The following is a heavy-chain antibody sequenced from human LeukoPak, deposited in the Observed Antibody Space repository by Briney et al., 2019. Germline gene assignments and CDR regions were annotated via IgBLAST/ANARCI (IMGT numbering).Heavy chain of an antibody. D-gene: IGHD3-22*01. J-gene: IGHJ4*02. CDR3: AREGYDSSGYQRHFDY. Sequence: SVKVSCKAYGGTFSSYAISWVRQAPGQGLEWMGRIIPIFGIANYAQKFQGRVTITADKSTSTAYMALSSLRSEDTAVYYCAREGYDSSGYQRHFDYWGQGTLVTVSS. V-gene: IGHV1-69*04. CDR1: GGTFSSYA. CDR2: IIPIFGIA.